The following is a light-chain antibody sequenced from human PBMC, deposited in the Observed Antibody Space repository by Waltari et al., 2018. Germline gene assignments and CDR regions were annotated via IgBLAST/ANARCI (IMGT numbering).Light chain of an antibody. CDR3: VAWDASLSSPV. V-gene: IGLV1-47*01. J-gene: IGLJ2*01. CDR1: SSNIGSNL. Sequence: QSVLTQTPSASGTPGQRVTISCAGSSSNIGSNLVYWYQQLPVTAPKLLIHRNTQRSSGVPDRFSGSKSGTSASLAISGLRSEDEADYYCVAWDASLSSPVFGGGTKLTVL. CDR2: RNT.